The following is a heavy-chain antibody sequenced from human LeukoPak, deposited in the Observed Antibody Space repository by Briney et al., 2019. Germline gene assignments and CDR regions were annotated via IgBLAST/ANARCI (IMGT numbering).Heavy chain of an antibody. CDR3: AAPSIAATGIDAFYV. CDR1: GGSFSSYY. Sequence: SETLSLTCAVSGGSFSSYYWSWIRQPPGKGLEWIGEIYYSGSTNYNPSLKSRVTISVDTSKNQFSLKLSSVPAADTAVYYCAAPSIAATGIDAFYVCGQRTMVTVSS. D-gene: IGHD6-13*01. V-gene: IGHV4-34*01. CDR2: IYYSGST. J-gene: IGHJ3*01.